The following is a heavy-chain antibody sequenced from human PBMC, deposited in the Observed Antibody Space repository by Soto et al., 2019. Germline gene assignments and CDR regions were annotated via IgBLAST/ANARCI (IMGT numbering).Heavy chain of an antibody. CDR2: ISPHNGGT. CDR3: ARGLGVYSSSSLDY. Sequence: QVQLVQSGAEVKKPGASVKVSCKASGYIFTGYYMHWVRQAPGQGLEWMGWISPHNGGTNYAEKFQGRVTMTGETSISSANRELRGLRSDDTAVYYCARGLGVYSSSSLDYWGQGSLVTVSS. D-gene: IGHD6-6*01. J-gene: IGHJ4*02. V-gene: IGHV1-2*02. CDR1: GYIFTGYY.